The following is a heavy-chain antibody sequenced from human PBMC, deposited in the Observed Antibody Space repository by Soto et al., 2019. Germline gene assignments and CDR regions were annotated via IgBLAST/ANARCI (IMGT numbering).Heavy chain of an antibody. Sequence: QLGGSLRLSCAASGFTFDDYAMHWVRQAPGKGLESVSGISWNSGSIGYADSVKGRFTISRDNAKNSLYLQMNSLRAEDTALYYCAKDMWQWLVGGYGMDVWGQGTTVTVSS. V-gene: IGHV3-9*01. CDR1: GFTFDDYA. J-gene: IGHJ6*02. CDR2: ISWNSGSI. CDR3: AKDMWQWLVGGYGMDV. D-gene: IGHD6-19*01.